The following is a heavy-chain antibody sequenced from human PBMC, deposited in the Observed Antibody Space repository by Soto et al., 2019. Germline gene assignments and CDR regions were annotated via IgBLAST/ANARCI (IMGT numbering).Heavy chain of an antibody. V-gene: IGHV3-23*01. Sequence: GSLRLSCAASGFTFSSYAMSWVRQAPGKGLEWVSAISGSGGSTYYADSVKGRFTISRDNSKNTLYLQMNSLRAEDAAVYYCAKDRSSARVTTDYWGQGTLVTVSS. CDR2: ISGSGGST. J-gene: IGHJ4*02. D-gene: IGHD2-21*02. CDR3: AKDRSSARVTTDY. CDR1: GFTFSSYA.